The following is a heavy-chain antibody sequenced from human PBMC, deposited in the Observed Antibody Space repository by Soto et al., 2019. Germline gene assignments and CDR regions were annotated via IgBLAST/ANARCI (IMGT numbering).Heavy chain of an antibody. CDR2: ISSSSTI. J-gene: IGHJ6*02. CDR3: AREYASTGETGMDV. D-gene: IGHD7-27*01. Sequence: PGGSLRLSCAASGFTFSSYSMNWVRQAPGKGLEWVSYISSSSTIYYADSVKGRFTISRDNARNSLYLQMNSLRDEDTAVYYCAREYASTGETGMDVWGQGTTVTVSS. V-gene: IGHV3-48*02. CDR1: GFTFSSYS.